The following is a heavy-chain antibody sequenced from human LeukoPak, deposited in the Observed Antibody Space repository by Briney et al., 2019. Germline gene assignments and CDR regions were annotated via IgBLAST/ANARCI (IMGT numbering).Heavy chain of an antibody. D-gene: IGHD3-22*01. V-gene: IGHV1-24*01. J-gene: IGHJ4*02. CDR3: ATDTYYYDSSGYSPLDY. CDR2: FDPEDGET. Sequence: ASVKVSCKVSGYTLTELSMHWVRHAPGKGLEWMGGFDPEDGETIYAQKFQGRVTMTEDTSTDTAYMELSSLRSEDTAVYYCATDTYYYDSSGYSPLDYWGQGTLVTVSS. CDR1: GYTLTELS.